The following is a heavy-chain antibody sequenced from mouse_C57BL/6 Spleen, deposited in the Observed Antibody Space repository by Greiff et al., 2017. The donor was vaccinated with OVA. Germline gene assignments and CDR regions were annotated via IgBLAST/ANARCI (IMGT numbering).Heavy chain of an antibody. V-gene: IGHV1-15*01. Sequence: VQRVESGAELVRPGASVTLSCKASGYTFTDYEMHWVKQTPVHGLEWIGAIDPETGGTAYNQKFKGKAILTADKSSSTAYMELRSLTSEDSAVYYCTRGPRGYFDYWGQGTTLTVSS. CDR1: GYTFTDYE. CDR2: IDPETGGT. D-gene: IGHD3-1*01. J-gene: IGHJ2*01. CDR3: TRGPRGYFDY.